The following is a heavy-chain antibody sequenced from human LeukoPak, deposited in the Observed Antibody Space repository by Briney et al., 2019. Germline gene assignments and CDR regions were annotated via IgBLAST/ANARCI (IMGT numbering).Heavy chain of an antibody. V-gene: IGHV3-48*01. CDR3: ARDPESGYHYFDY. J-gene: IGHJ4*02. Sequence: GGSLRLSCAASGFTFSSYSMNWVRQAPGKGLEWVSYISSGNSTTYYADSVKGRFTISKDNAKNSLFLQMNSLRAEDTAVHYCARDPESGYHYFDYWGQGTLVTVSS. CDR1: GFTFSSYS. CDR2: ISSGNSTT. D-gene: IGHD3-3*01.